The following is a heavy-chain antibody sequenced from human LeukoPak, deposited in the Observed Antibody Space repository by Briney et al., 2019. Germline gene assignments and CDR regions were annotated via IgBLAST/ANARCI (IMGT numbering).Heavy chain of an antibody. Sequence: SVKVSCKASGGTFSSYAISWVRQAPGQGLEWMGRIIPIFGTANYAQKFQGRVTITTDESTSTAYMELSSLRSEDTAVYYCARDCSSTSCYAGYSGQGTLVTVSS. CDR2: IIPIFGTA. V-gene: IGHV1-69*05. CDR1: GGTFSSYA. D-gene: IGHD2-2*01. CDR3: ARDCSSTSCYAGY. J-gene: IGHJ4*02.